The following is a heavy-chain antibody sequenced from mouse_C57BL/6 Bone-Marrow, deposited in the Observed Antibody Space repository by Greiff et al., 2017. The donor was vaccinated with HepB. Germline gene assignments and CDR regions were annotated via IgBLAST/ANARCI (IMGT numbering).Heavy chain of an antibody. CDR1: GYTFTSYW. V-gene: IGHV1-72*01. Sequence: QVQLKQPGAELVKPGASVKLSCKASGYTFTSYWMHWVKQRPGRGLEWIGRIDPNSGGTKYNEKFKSKATLTVDKPSSTAYMQLSSLTSEDSAVYYCARGAYYSNYGYFDYWGQGTTLTVSS. J-gene: IGHJ2*01. CDR3: ARGAYYSNYGYFDY. CDR2: IDPNSGGT. D-gene: IGHD2-5*01.